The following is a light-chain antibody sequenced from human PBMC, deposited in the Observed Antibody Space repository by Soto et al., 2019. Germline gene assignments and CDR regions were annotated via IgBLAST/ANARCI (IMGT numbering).Light chain of an antibody. CDR1: SSDIGAYNH. CDR2: EVR. Sequence: QSALTQVAAVSGSPGQSITSSCTGTSSDIGAYNHVSWYQQHPGKAPKLVIYEVRNRPSEVSSRFSGSKSGNTASLTISGLQAEDEADYYCNSYTTSSAVLFGTGTKLTVL. V-gene: IGLV2-14*01. CDR3: NSYTTSSAVL. J-gene: IGLJ2*01.